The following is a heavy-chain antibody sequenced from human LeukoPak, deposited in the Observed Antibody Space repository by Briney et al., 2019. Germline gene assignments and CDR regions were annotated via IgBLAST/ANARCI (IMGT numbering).Heavy chain of an antibody. V-gene: IGHV3-21*01. CDR3: ARDTNWGSIAFDI. Sequence: GGSLRLSCAASGFTFSSYSMNWVRQAPGKGLEWVSSISSSSSYIYYADSVKVRFTISRDNAKNSLYLQMNSLRAEDTAVYYCARDTNWGSIAFDIWGQGTMVTVSS. CDR2: ISSSSSYI. J-gene: IGHJ3*02. CDR1: GFTFSSYS. D-gene: IGHD7-27*01.